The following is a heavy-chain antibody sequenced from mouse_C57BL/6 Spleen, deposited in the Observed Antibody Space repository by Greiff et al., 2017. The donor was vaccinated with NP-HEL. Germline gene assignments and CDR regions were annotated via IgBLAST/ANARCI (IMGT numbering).Heavy chain of an antibody. Sequence: VQLVESGPELVKPGASVKISCKASGYAFSSSWMNWVKQRPGKGLEWIGRIYPGDGDTNYNGKFKGKATLTADKSSITAYMQLSSLTSEDSAVYFCARLYYGSSYDFDYWGQGTTLTVSS. D-gene: IGHD1-1*01. CDR1: GYAFSSSW. J-gene: IGHJ2*01. CDR2: IYPGDGDT. V-gene: IGHV1-82*01. CDR3: ARLYYGSSYDFDY.